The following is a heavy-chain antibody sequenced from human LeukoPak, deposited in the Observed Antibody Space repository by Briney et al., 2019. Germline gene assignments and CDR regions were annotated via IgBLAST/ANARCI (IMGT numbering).Heavy chain of an antibody. CDR1: GGSIRSYY. D-gene: IGHD6-13*01. J-gene: IGHJ3*02. V-gene: IGHV4-59*08. CDR2: IYSSGTT. Sequence: SETLSLTCTVSGGSIRSYYWSWIRQPPGKGLEWIGYIYSSGTTNYNPSLKSRVTISVDTSKNQFSLKLSSVTAADTAVYYCARVAAENKLGAAFDIWGQGTIVTVSS. CDR3: ARVAAENKLGAAFDI.